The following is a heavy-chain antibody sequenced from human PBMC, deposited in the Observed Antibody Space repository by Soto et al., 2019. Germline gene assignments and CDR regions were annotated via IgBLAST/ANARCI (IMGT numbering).Heavy chain of an antibody. J-gene: IGHJ5*02. CDR1: GGSVSSGSYY. V-gene: IGHV4-61*01. CDR3: ARDRANSSSWYWFDP. Sequence: SETLSLTCTVSGGSVSSGSYYWSWIRQPPGKGLEWIGYIYYSGSTNYNPSLKSRVTISVDTSKNQFSLKLSSVTAADTAVYYCARDRANSSSWYWFDPWGPGTLVTVSS. D-gene: IGHD6-13*01. CDR2: IYYSGST.